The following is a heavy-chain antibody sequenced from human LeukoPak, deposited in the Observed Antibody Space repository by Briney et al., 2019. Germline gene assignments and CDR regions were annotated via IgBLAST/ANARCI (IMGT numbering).Heavy chain of an antibody. CDR3: AKHHYYDSNAYSWFDP. D-gene: IGHD3-22*01. CDR1: GFSVSNNY. CDR2: IYGDGRT. V-gene: IGHV3-66*04. J-gene: IGHJ5*02. Sequence: GGSLRLSCVVSGFSVSNNYIIWVRQAPGNGLERVSVIYGDGRTSHSASVRGRFTISRDNSKNIVSLQMNNLRAEDTAVYYCAKHHYYDSNAYSWFDPWGQGTLVTVSS.